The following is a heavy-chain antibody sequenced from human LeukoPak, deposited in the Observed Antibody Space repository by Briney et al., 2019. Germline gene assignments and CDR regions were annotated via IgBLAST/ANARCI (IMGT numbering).Heavy chain of an antibody. V-gene: IGHV1-2*02. J-gene: IGHJ4*02. Sequence: ASVKVSCKASGYTFTGYYMHWVRQAPGQGLEWMGWINPNSGGTNYAQKFQGRVTMTRDTSISTAYMELSSLRADDTAMYYCARGSYSSSWKTFDYWGQGTLVTVSS. D-gene: IGHD6-13*01. CDR2: INPNSGGT. CDR1: GYTFTGYY. CDR3: ARGSYSSSWKTFDY.